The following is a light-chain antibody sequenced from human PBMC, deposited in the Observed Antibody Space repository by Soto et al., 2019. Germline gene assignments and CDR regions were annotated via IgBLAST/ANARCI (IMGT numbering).Light chain of an antibody. CDR2: GAS. J-gene: IGKJ1*01. Sequence: EILMTQYPATLSVSPGERATLSCRASQSVSSTYLAWYQQKPGQAPRLLIYGASSRATGIPDRFSGSGSGTDFTLTISRLETEDFAVYYCQQYGGSHLWTFSQGTKVDIK. CDR3: QQYGGSHLWT. CDR1: QSVSSTY. V-gene: IGKV3-20*01.